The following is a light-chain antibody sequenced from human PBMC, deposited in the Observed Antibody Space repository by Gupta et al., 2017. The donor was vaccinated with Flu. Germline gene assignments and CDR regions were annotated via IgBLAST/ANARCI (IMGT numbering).Light chain of an antibody. J-gene: IGKJ2*03. CDR2: KVS. CDR3: RQATHWPPYS. V-gene: IGKV2-30*02. Sequence: DVVMTQSPLSLPVTLGQAASISCKSSQSLGHSDGNTYLHWFLQRPGQAPRRLIYKVSNRDSGVPDRFSGSGSGTDFTLKISSVEAEDFGVYYCRQATHWPPYSFGQGAKLEIK. CDR1: QSLGHSDGNTY.